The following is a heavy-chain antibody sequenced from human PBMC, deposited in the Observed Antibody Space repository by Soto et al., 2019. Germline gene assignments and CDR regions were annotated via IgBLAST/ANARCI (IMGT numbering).Heavy chain of an antibody. CDR2: ISIRGGDE. Sequence: QVQLVESGGGVVQPGKSLRLSCAASGFTFSSYAMHWARQAPGKGLEWVTVISIRGGDEYYAESVRGRFTISRDDSKNTLYLQMDSLRVEDTAVHYCARGTIVARQHLDYWGQETLVTVSS. CDR1: GFTFSSYA. J-gene: IGHJ4*02. V-gene: IGHV3-30*03. D-gene: IGHD6-6*01. CDR3: ARGTIVARQHLDY.